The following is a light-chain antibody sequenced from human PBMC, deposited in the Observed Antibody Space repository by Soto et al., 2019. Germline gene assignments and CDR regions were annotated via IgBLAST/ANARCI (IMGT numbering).Light chain of an antibody. Sequence: DIQMTQSPSSLSASVGDRVTITCRANQTITRYLNWYQQKPGTAPKLLIYAASSLQEGVPSRFRGSGSGTEFTLTISKLQPEDFAAYSCQQSFSFPVTFGQGTKLEIK. J-gene: IGKJ2*01. V-gene: IGKV1-39*01. CDR3: QQSFSFPVT. CDR2: AAS. CDR1: QTITRY.